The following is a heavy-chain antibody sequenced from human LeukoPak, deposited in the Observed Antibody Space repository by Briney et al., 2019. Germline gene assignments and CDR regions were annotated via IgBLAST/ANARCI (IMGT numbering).Heavy chain of an antibody. CDR1: GGTFSSYA. J-gene: IGHJ6*02. CDR3: ASNLTGNKTTHHYYGMDV. CDR2: IIPILGIA. D-gene: IGHD4-11*01. Sequence: SVKVSCKASGGTFSSYAISWVRQAPGQGLEWVGRIIPILGIANYAQKFQGRVTITADKSTSTAYMELSSLRSEDTAVYYCASNLTGNKTTHHYYGMDVWGQGTTVTVSS. V-gene: IGHV1-69*04.